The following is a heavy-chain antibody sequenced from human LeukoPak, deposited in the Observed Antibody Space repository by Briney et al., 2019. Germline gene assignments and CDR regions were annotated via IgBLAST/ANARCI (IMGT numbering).Heavy chain of an antibody. CDR3: ARRYGSGSSGTFDY. D-gene: IGHD3-10*01. V-gene: IGHV4-59*01. CDR1: GDSISSYY. Sequence: SETLSLTCTVSGDSISSYYCSWIRQPPGKGLEWIGYIYYSGSTNYNPSLKSRVTISVDTSKNQFSLKMSSVTAADTAVYYCARRYGSGSSGTFDYWGQGALDTVSS. J-gene: IGHJ4*02. CDR2: IYYSGST.